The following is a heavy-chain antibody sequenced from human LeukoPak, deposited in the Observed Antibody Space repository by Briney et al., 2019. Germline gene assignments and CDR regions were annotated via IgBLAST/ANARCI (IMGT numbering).Heavy chain of an antibody. CDR1: GGSFSGYY. D-gene: IGHD6-13*01. CDR3: ARELYRYSSSWYRWFDP. Sequence: PSETLSPTCAVYGGSFSGYYWSWIRPPPGKGLEWIGEINHSGSTNYNPSLKSRVTISVDTSKNQFSLKLSSVTAADTAVYYCARELYRYSSSWYRWFDPWGQGTLVTVSS. V-gene: IGHV4-34*01. J-gene: IGHJ5*02. CDR2: INHSGST.